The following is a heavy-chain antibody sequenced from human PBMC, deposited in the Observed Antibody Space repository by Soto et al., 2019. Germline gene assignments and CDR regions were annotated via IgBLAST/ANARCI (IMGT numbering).Heavy chain of an antibody. CDR3: AKGPSIFGVVIIPEYFFDY. CDR1: GFTFSTYA. D-gene: IGHD3-3*01. J-gene: IGHJ4*02. CDR2: TSGSGDST. Sequence: GGSLRLSCEASGFTFSTYAMSWVRQAPGKGPEWVSGTSGSGDSTYYADSVKGRFTMSRDNSENTLYLQMNSLRAEDTAVYYCAKGPSIFGVVIIPEYFFDYWGRGTLVTVSS. V-gene: IGHV3-23*01.